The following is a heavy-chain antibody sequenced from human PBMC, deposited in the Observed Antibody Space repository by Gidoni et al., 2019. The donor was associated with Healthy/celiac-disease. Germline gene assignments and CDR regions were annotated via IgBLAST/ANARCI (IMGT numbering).Heavy chain of an antibody. J-gene: IGHJ4*02. CDR2: IKQDGSEK. Sequence: EVQLVESGGGLVQPGGSLRLSCAASGFTFSSYWMRWVRQAPGKGLEGVANIKQDGSEKYYVDSVKGRFTISRDNAKNSLYLQMNSLRAEDTAVYYCARGDTRGLYYFDYWGQGTLVTVSS. CDR3: ARGDTRGLYYFDY. V-gene: IGHV3-7*01. D-gene: IGHD3-10*01. CDR1: GFTFSSYW.